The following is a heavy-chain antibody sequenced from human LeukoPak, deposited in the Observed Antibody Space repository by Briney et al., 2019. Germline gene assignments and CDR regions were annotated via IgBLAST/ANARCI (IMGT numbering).Heavy chain of an antibody. CDR3: ASHSGNYPRGYFDY. D-gene: IGHD1-26*01. CDR2: IWYDGSNK. Sequence: GGSLRLSCAASGFTFSNYWMNWVRQAPGKGLEWVAVIWYDGSNKYYADSVKGRFTISKDNSKNTLYLQMNSLRAEDTAVYYCASHSGNYPRGYFDYWGQGTLVTVSS. CDR1: GFTFSNYW. J-gene: IGHJ4*02. V-gene: IGHV3-33*08.